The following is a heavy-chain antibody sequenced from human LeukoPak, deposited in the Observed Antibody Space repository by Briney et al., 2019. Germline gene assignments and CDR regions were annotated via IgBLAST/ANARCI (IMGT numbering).Heavy chain of an antibody. CDR3: ARGMTTVLGPYYFDY. CDR2: INHSGST. D-gene: IGHD4-17*01. V-gene: IGHV4-34*01. J-gene: IGHJ4*02. Sequence: SETLSLTCAVYGGSFSGYYWSWIRQPPGKGLEWIGEINHSGSTSYKSSLKSRVTISIDTSKNQFSLKLSSVTAADAAVYYCARGMTTVLGPYYFDYWGQGTLVTVSS. CDR1: GGSFSGYY.